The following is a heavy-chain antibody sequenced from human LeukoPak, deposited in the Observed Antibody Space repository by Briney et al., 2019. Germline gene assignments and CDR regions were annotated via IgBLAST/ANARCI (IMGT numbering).Heavy chain of an antibody. J-gene: IGHJ4*02. CDR1: GFSVSSNY. CDR3: ARGIKARLAKVWEPGAYFDY. Sequence: PGGSLRVSCAASGFSVSSNYMSWVRQAPGKGLEWVSFIYSDDTTYYADSVKGRFTISRDNSKNILYLQMNSLRAQDTAVYYCARGIKARLAKVWEPGAYFDYWGQGTLVTVSS. CDR2: IYSDDTT. V-gene: IGHV3-53*01. D-gene: IGHD1-26*01.